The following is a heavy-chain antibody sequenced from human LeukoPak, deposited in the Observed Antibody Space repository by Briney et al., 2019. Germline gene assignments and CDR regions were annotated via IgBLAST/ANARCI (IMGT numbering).Heavy chain of an antibody. CDR3: ARDRAYYDILTGTRHFDY. CDR1: GGSISSSSYY. D-gene: IGHD3-9*01. CDR2: IYYSGST. V-gene: IGHV4-39*07. Sequence: PSETLSLTCTVSGGSISSSSYYWGWIRQPPGKGLEWIGTIYYSGSTYYNPSLKSRVTISVDTSKKQFSLKLSSVTAADTAVYYCARDRAYYDILTGTRHFDYWGQGTLVTVSS. J-gene: IGHJ4*02.